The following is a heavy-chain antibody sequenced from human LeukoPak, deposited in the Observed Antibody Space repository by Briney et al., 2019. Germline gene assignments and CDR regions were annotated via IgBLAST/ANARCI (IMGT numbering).Heavy chain of an antibody. CDR2: IWYDGSNK. D-gene: IGHD6-13*01. V-gene: IGHV3-33*08. Sequence: PGGSLRLSCSASGFTFSSYGMHWVRQAPGKGLEWVAVIWYDGSNKYYADSVKGRFTISRDNSKNTLYLQMNSLRAEDTAVYYCARDDGRSSSWYGVVDYWGQGTLVTVSS. CDR3: ARDDGRSSSWYGVVDY. CDR1: GFTFSSYG. J-gene: IGHJ4*02.